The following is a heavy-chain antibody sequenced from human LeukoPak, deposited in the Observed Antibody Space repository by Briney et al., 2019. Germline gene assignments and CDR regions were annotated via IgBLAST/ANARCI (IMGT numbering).Heavy chain of an antibody. CDR3: AKDGGSYYDSSGYYGVRRRGQVFDY. J-gene: IGHJ4*02. CDR2: ISGSGGST. V-gene: IGHV3-23*01. CDR1: GFTFSSYG. Sequence: PGGSLRLSCAASGFTFSSYGMSWVRQAPGKGLEWVSAISGSGGSTYYADSVKGRFTISRDNSKNTLYLQMNSLRAEDTAVYYCAKDGGSYYDSSGYYGVRRRGQVFDYWGQGTLVTVSS. D-gene: IGHD3-22*01.